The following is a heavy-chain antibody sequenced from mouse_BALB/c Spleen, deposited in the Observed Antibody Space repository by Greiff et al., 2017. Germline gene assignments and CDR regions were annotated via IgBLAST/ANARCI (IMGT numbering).Heavy chain of an antibody. Sequence: VQLQQSGAELARPGASVKLSCKASGYTFTGYWMQWVKQRPGQGLEWIGAIYPGDGDTRYTQKFKGKATLTADKSSSTAYMQLSSLASEDSAVYYCARGGYLDYWGQGTTLTVSS. CDR3: ARGGYLDY. V-gene: IGHV1-87*01. J-gene: IGHJ2*01. CDR1: GYTFTGYW. CDR2: IYPGDGDT.